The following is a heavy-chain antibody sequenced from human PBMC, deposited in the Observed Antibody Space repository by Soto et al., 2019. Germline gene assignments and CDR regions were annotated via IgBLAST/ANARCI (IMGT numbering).Heavy chain of an antibody. CDR1: GFTFSNYG. Sequence: GGSLRLSCAASGFTFSNYGMSWVRQAPGKGLEWVSSISGSTGYIFYADSVKGRFTISRDNAKNSLSLQMNSLRAEDTAVYYCATNYHASSGYYYLYFKHWGQGTVVTVSS. CDR2: ISGSTGYI. V-gene: IGHV3-21*01. CDR3: ATNYHASSGYYYLYFKH. D-gene: IGHD3-22*01. J-gene: IGHJ1*01.